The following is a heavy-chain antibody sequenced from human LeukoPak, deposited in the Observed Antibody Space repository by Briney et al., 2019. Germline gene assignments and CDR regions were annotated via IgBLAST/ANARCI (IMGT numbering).Heavy chain of an antibody. D-gene: IGHD5-18*01. J-gene: IGHJ4*02. CDR2: INHSGST. CDR3: ARVTTAKVPKHFDY. CDR1: GGSFSGYY. V-gene: IGHV4-34*01. Sequence: PSETLSLTCAVYGGSFSGYYWSWIRQPPGKGLEWIGEINHSGSTNYNPSLKSRVTISVDTSKNQFSLKLSSVTAADTAVYYCARVTTAKVPKHFDYWGQGTLVTVSS.